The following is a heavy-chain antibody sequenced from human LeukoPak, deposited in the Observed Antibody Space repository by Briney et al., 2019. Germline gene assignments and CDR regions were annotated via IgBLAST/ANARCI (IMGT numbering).Heavy chain of an antibody. V-gene: IGHV3-11*01. CDR1: GFTFSDAW. CDR3: AKEGGGSTRYYYYMDV. Sequence: GGSLRLSCAASGFTFSDAWMSWVRQAPGKGLEWVSYISGSGSNIYYADSVKGRFTISRDNSKNTLYLQMNSLRAEDTAVYYCAKEGGGSTRYYYYMDVWGKGTTVTVSS. CDR2: ISGSGSNI. D-gene: IGHD2-15*01. J-gene: IGHJ6*03.